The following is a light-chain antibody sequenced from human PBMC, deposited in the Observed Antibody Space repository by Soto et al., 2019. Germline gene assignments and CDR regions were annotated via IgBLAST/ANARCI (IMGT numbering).Light chain of an antibody. CDR1: QSVTTSY. CDR3: QHYGYSQWT. V-gene: IGKV3-20*01. Sequence: EIVLTQSPGTLSLSAGERATVSCRASQSVTTSYLAWYQQKPGQAPRLLIYGASSRAAGIPDRFSGSGSGTDFTLTITRLEPEDSAVYFCQHYGYSQWTFGQGTKVDIK. J-gene: IGKJ1*01. CDR2: GAS.